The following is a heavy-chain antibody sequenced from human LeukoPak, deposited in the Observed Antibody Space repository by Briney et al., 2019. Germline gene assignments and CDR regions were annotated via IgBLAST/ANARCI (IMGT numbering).Heavy chain of an antibody. Sequence: GGSLRLSCAASGFTFSAYAMTWVRQAPGKGLEWVSIIRGNSDGTYYADSVKGRFTVSRDNSKTTLYLQMNSLRAEDTAIYYCAKEVYGDYGGIDYWGQGTLVTVSS. D-gene: IGHD4-17*01. J-gene: IGHJ4*02. CDR1: GFTFSAYA. V-gene: IGHV3-23*01. CDR2: IRGNSDGT. CDR3: AKEVYGDYGGIDY.